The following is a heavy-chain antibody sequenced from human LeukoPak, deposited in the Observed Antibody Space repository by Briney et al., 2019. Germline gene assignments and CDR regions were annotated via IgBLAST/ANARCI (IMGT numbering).Heavy chain of an antibody. D-gene: IGHD4-23*01. Sequence: SETLSLTCTVSGGSISSYYWSWIRQPPGKGLEWIGYIYYSGSTNYNPSLKSRVTISVDTSNNQFSLKLSSVTAADTAVYYCARAVGTSRNFFDYWGQGTLVTVSS. V-gene: IGHV4-59*01. J-gene: IGHJ4*02. CDR3: ARAVGTSRNFFDY. CDR1: GGSISSYY. CDR2: IYYSGST.